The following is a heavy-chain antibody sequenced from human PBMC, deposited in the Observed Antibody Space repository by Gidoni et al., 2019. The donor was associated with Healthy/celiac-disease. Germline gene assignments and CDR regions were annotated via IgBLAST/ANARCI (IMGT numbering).Heavy chain of an antibody. CDR1: GGSFSGYY. D-gene: IGHD3-10*01. J-gene: IGHJ5*02. V-gene: IGHV4-34*01. CDR3: ARGRRVTMVRQNWFDP. Sequence: QVQLQQWGAGLLKPSETLSLTCAVYGGSFSGYYWSWIRQPPGKGLELIGEINHSGSTNYNPSLKSRVTISLDTSKNQFSLKLSSVTAADTAVYYCARGRRVTMVRQNWFDPWGQGTLVTVSS. CDR2: INHSGST.